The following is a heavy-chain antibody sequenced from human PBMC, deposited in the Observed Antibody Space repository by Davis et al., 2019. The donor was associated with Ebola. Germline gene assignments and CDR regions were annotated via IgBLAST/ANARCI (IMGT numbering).Heavy chain of an antibody. CDR2: IHYSGST. Sequence: MPSETLSLTCTVSGGSICSGGYYWSWIRLHPGRGLEWLGYIHYSGSTFFNPSLKSRVSISLDRSNKQFSLKLTSVTAADTAVYYCARSMTTFGVVMPPDLWGQGTLVTVSS. CDR3: ARSMTTFGVVMPPDL. V-gene: IGHV4-31*03. J-gene: IGHJ5*02. CDR1: GGSICSGGYY. D-gene: IGHD3-3*01.